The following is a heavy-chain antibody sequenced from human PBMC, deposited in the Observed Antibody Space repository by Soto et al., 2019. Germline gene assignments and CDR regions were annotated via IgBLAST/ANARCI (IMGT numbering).Heavy chain of an antibody. Sequence: EVQLVESGGGLVQPGGSLRLSCAASGFTFSSYSMNCVRQAPGRGLEWVSYISSSSSTIYYADSVKGRFTISRDNAKNSLYLQMNGLRDGDTAVYYCARGDGGGVWLKYSSSISNFAYWGQGTLVTVSS. CDR1: GFTFSSYS. J-gene: IGHJ4*02. CDR3: ARGDGGGVWLKYSSSISNFAY. CDR2: ISSSSSTI. V-gene: IGHV3-48*02. D-gene: IGHD6-6*01.